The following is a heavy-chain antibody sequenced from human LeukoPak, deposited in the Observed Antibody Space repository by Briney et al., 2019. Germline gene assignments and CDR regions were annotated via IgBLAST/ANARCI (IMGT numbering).Heavy chain of an antibody. D-gene: IGHD3-16*01. CDR3: ARGHWGDI. CDR1: GGSISSSSYY. CDR2: IYYSGST. Sequence: SETLSLTCTVSGGSISSSSYYWGWIRQPPGKGLEWIGSIYYSGSTYYNPSLKSRVTISVDTSKNQFSLKLSSVTAADTAVYYCARGHWGDIWGQGTMVTVSS. V-gene: IGHV4-39*07. J-gene: IGHJ3*02.